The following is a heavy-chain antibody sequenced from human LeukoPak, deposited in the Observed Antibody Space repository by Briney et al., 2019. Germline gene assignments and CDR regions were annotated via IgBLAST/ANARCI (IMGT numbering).Heavy chain of an antibody. J-gene: IGHJ4*02. V-gene: IGHV4-4*07. Sequence: SETLSLTCTVSGGSINGYFCTWLRQSAGAGLECIGRIHTSGTTYYNPSLRSRVSMSVDTSNNKFSLRLSSVTAADTAVYYCARDPAGQGRYFDYWGQGALVTVSS. CDR2: IHTSGTT. CDR3: ARDPAGQGRYFDY. D-gene: IGHD3-10*01. CDR1: GGSINGYF.